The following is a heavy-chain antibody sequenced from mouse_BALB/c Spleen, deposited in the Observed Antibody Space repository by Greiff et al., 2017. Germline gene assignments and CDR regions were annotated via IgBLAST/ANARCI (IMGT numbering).Heavy chain of an antibody. J-gene: IGHJ4*01. CDR3: ARTGGKNYAMDY. V-gene: IGHV5-9-4*01. CDR1: GFTFSSYA. D-gene: IGHD1-1*02. CDR2: ISSGGSYT. Sequence: EVQLVESGGGLVKPGGSLKLSCAASGFTFSSYAMSWVRQSPEKRLEWVAEISSGGSYTYYPDTVTGRFTISRDNAKNTLYLEMSSLRSEDTAMYYCARTGGKNYAMDYWGQGTSVTVSS.